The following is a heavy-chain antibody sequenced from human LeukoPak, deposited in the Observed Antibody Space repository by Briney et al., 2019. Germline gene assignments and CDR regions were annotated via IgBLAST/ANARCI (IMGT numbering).Heavy chain of an antibody. Sequence: GGSLRLSCVVSRFIASSNYMSWVRQAPGKGLEWISLIYSGGTTYYADSVMGRFTISRDNSKTTLFLQMNSLKAEDTAVYYCATGGRSGVALEQWGQGTLVTVSS. V-gene: IGHV3-53*01. D-gene: IGHD1/OR15-1a*01. J-gene: IGHJ4*02. CDR1: RFIASSNY. CDR3: ATGGRSGVALEQ. CDR2: IYSGGTT.